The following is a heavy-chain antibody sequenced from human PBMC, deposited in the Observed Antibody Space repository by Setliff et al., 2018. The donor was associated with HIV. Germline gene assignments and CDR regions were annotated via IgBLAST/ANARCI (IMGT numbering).Heavy chain of an antibody. CDR1: GGSISSYY. J-gene: IGHJ4*02. V-gene: IGHV4-59*01. D-gene: IGHD7-27*01. CDR2: IYYSGMT. Sequence: SETLSLTCSVSGGSISSYYWSWIRQPPGKGLEWIGDIYYSGMTNYNPSLQSRVTISLDTSKNQFSLKVNSVSSEDTAGYYCARERPNSLYFDFWGQGTRVTVSS. CDR3: ARERPNSLYFDF.